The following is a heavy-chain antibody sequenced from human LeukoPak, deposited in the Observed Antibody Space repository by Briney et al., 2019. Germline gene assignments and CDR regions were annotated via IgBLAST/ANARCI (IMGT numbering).Heavy chain of an antibody. CDR1: GFTFSSYA. D-gene: IGHD3-3*01. CDR3: AKDGITIFGVANYYYYGMDV. CDR2: ISGSGGST. V-gene: IGHV3-23*01. Sequence: PGGSLRLSCAASGFTFSSYAMSWVRQAPGKGLEWVSAISGSGGSTYYADSVKGRFTISRDNSKNTLHLQMNSLRAEDTAVYYCAKDGITIFGVANYYYYGMDVWGQGTTVTVSS. J-gene: IGHJ6*02.